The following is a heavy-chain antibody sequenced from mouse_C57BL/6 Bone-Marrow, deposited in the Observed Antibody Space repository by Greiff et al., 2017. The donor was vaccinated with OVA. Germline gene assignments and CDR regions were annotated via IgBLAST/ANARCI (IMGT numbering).Heavy chain of an antibody. V-gene: IGHV14-4*01. J-gene: IGHJ3*01. Sequence: EVQLQQSGAELVRPGASVKLSCTASGFNFKDYYMNWVKQRPEQGLEWIGWIYPENGDTEYASKFQGKATITADTSSNTAYLQLSSLTSEDTAVYDCDTWGGWGQGTLVTVSA. CDR3: DTWGG. CDR2: IYPENGDT. CDR1: GFNFKDYY.